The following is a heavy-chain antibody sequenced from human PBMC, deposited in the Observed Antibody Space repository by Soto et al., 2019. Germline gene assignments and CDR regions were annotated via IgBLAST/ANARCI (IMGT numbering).Heavy chain of an antibody. CDR2: VYYSDTT. CDR3: ARDFGSGYFDY. CDR1: GDSVSSGSFY. V-gene: IGHV4-61*01. D-gene: IGHD3-10*01. Sequence: QVQLQESGPGLVKPSETLSLTCAVSGDSVSSGSFYWSWIRQPPGKGLEWIGYVYYSDTTNYNPSLKSRVTISVDTSKNQFSRRVSSVTAADTALYYCARDFGSGYFDYWGQGTLVTVSS. J-gene: IGHJ4*02.